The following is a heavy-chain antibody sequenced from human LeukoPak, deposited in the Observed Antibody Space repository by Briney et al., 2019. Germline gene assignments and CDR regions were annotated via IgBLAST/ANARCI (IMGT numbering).Heavy chain of an antibody. V-gene: IGHV3-48*01. CDR2: ISSSSSTI. Sequence: GRSLRLSCAASGFTFSSYVMHWVRHAPGKGLEWVSYISSSSSTIHYADSVKGRFTISRDNAKNSLYLQMNSLRAEDTAVYYCAWSGYWGQGTLVTVSS. J-gene: IGHJ4*02. CDR3: AWSGY. CDR1: GFTFSSYV.